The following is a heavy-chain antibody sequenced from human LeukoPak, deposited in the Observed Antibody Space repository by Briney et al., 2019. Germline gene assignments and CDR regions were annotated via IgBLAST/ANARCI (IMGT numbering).Heavy chain of an antibody. CDR2: IIPIFGTA. CDR1: GGTFSSYA. J-gene: IGHJ4*02. Sequence: SVKVSCKASGGTFSSYAISWVRQAPGQGLEWMGGIIPIFGTANYAQKFQGRVTITADKSTSTAYMELSSLRSEDTAVYYCARSSVVTAMVHLDYWGQGTLVTVSS. V-gene: IGHV1-69*06. D-gene: IGHD2-21*02. CDR3: ARSSVVTAMVHLDY.